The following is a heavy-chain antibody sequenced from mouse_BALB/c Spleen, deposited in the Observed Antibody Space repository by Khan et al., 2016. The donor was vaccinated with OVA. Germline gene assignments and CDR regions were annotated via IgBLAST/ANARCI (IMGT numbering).Heavy chain of an antibody. V-gene: IGHV3-2*02. CDR2: ISSSGNT. CDR3: ARGNYYGYALDY. D-gene: IGHD1-1*01. J-gene: IGHJ4*01. CDR1: GYSITSNYA. Sequence: EVQLQESGPGLVKPSQSLSLTCTVNGYSITSNYAWNWIRQFPGNKLEWMGYISSSGNTNYNPSLKSRLSTTRNTSKNHFFLLLPSVTTEDSARYYCARGNYYGYALDYWGQGTSVTVSS.